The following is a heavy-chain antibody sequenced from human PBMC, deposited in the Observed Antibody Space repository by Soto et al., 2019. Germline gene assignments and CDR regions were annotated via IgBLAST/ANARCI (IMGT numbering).Heavy chain of an antibody. CDR2: IKGGNGST. CDR3: GRGLDDGYKSSGYLHL. CDR1: RYIFSSYV. Sequence: QVQLVQSGAEEKRPGASVKISCEASRYIFSSYVIHWVRQAPGQRFEWMGCIKGGNGSTIYSPQFQGRLTITRDTSLTSAYIELNSLRTKDTAIYHCGRGLDDGYKSSGYLHLWGRGTLVTV. J-gene: IGHJ2*01. D-gene: IGHD5-12*01. V-gene: IGHV1-3*05.